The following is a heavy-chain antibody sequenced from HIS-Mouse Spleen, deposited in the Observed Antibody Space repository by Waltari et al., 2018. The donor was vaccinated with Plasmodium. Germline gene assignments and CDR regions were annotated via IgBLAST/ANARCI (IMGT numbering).Heavy chain of an antibody. J-gene: IGHJ2*01. Sequence: EVQLVESGGGLVQPGGSLRLSCAASGFTFSSYWMSWVRQAPGKGLEGVANIKKEGREKYYGDSVKGRFTISRDNAKNSLYLQMNSLRAEDTAVYYWASSWYWYFDLWGRGTLVTVSS. V-gene: IGHV3-7*01. CDR2: IKKEGREK. CDR1: GFTFSSYW. CDR3: ASSWYWYFDL. D-gene: IGHD6-13*01.